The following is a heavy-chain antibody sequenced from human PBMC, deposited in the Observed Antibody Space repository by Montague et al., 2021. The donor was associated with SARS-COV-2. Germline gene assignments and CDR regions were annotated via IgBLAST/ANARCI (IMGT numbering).Heavy chain of an antibody. V-gene: IGHV4-31*03. CDR2: IYYSGGA. CDR1: GGSISSGGYY. CDR3: ARAVETTVVTHFDY. J-gene: IGHJ4*02. D-gene: IGHD4-23*01. Sequence: TLSLTCTVSGGSISSGGYYWSWIRQDPGKGLEWIRYIYYSGGAYYNPSLKSRVTISVDTSKNQFSLKLTSVTAADTAVYYCARAVETTVVTHFDYWGQGTLVTVSS.